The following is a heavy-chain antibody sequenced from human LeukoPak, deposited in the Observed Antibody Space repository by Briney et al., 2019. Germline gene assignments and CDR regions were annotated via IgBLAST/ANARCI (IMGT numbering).Heavy chain of an antibody. Sequence: GGTLRLSCAASGFTFSTYGMSWVRQAPGKGLEWVSAISGSGDSTYYADSVKGRFTISRDNAKNSLYLQMNSLRAEDTAVYYCARDHGDGYRTGDAFDIWAKGQWSPSLQ. J-gene: IGHJ3*02. D-gene: IGHD5-24*01. CDR2: ISGSGDST. CDR3: ARDHGDGYRTGDAFDI. V-gene: IGHV3-23*01. CDR1: GFTFSTYG.